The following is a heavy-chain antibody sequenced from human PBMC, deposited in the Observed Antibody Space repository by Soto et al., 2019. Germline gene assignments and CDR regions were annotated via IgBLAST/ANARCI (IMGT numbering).Heavy chain of an antibody. J-gene: IGHJ4*02. V-gene: IGHV3-23*01. CDR2: ISGSGGST. Sequence: GGSLRLSCAASGFTFSSYAMSWVRQAPGKGLEWVSAISGSGGSTYYADSVKGRFTISRDNSKNTRYLQMNSLRAEDTAVYYCAIMQWLVPVGGMGYFDYWGQGTLVTVSS. CDR3: AIMQWLVPVGGMGYFDY. CDR1: GFTFSSYA. D-gene: IGHD6-19*01.